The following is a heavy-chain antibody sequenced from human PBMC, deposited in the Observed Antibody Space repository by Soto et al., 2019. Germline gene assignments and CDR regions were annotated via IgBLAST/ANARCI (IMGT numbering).Heavy chain of an antibody. CDR3: ARDVSPGTSSLYLDAFDI. J-gene: IGHJ3*02. D-gene: IGHD6-13*01. CDR2: INRDGSKK. Sequence: EVQLEESGGDLVQPGGSLRLSFAASGFTLSAYWMTWVRQAPGKGLEWVANINRDGSKKSYLDSVRGRFTISRDNVGNSLYRQMDSLRADDTALYYCARDVSPGTSSLYLDAFDIWGQGTMVTVYS. V-gene: IGHV3-7*05. CDR1: GFTLSAYW.